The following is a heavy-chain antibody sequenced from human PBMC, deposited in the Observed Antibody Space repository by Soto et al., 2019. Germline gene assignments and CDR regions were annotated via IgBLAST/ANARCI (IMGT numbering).Heavy chain of an antibody. CDR2: INHSGST. D-gene: IGHD6-19*01. V-gene: IGHV4-34*01. J-gene: IGHJ5*02. CDR3: ERHAGYSSGRRWFDP. Sequence: SETLSLTCAVYGGSFSGYYWSWIRQPPGKGLEKIGEINHSGSTNYNPSLKSRVNISVDTTKNQISLKLSSVTAADTDEYYSERHAGYSSGRRWFDPWGQGSLVTVSS. CDR1: GGSFSGYY.